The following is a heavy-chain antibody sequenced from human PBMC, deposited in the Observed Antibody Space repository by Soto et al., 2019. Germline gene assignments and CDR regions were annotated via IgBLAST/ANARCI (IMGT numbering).Heavy chain of an antibody. V-gene: IGHV4-34*01. CDR2: INHSGST. CDR3: ASSMTTVPDY. J-gene: IGHJ4*02. D-gene: IGHD4-4*01. CDR1: GGSFSGYY. Sequence: SETLALTCAVSGGSFSGYYWSWIRQPPGKGLEWIGEINHSGSTNYNPSLKSRVTISVDTSKNQFSLKLSSVTAADTAVYYCASSMTTVPDYWGQGTLVTVSS.